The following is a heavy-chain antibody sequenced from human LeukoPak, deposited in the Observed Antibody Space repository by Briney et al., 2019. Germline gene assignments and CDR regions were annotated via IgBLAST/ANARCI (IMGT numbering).Heavy chain of an antibody. CDR3: GKGGQSSSWFWVD. Sequence: GRSLRLSCAASGFTFSTYWMTWVRQAPEKGLEWVANTKPDGSETYYLDSVRGRFTISRDNAKNSLYLQMNGLRADDTAVYYCGKGGQSSSWFWVDWGQGTLVTVSS. CDR2: TKPDGSET. V-gene: IGHV3-7*01. CDR1: GFTFSTYW. J-gene: IGHJ4*02. D-gene: IGHD6-13*01.